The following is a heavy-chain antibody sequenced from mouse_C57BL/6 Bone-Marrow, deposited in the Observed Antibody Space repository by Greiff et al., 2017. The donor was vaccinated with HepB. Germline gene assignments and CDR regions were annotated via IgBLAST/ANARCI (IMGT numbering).Heavy chain of an antibody. CDR2: IDPSDSYT. V-gene: IGHV1-69*01. J-gene: IGHJ4*01. Sequence: QVQLQQPGAELVMPGASVKLSCKASGYTFTSYWMHWVKQRPGQGLEWIGEIDPSDSYTNYNQKFKGKSTLTVAKSSSTAYMQLSSLTSEDSAVYYCARRGIRNYAMDYWGRGTSVTVSS. CDR3: ARRGIRNYAMDY. D-gene: IGHD2-4*01. CDR1: GYTFTSYW.